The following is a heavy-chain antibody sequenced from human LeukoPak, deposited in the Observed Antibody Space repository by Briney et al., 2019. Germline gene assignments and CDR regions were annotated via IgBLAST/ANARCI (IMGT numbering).Heavy chain of an antibody. J-gene: IGHJ4*02. CDR1: GGSFSGYY. CDR3: ARHDPNYYDSSGYLDY. CDR2: INHSGST. D-gene: IGHD3-22*01. Sequence: SETLSPTCAVYGGSFSGYYWSWIRQPPGKGLEWIGEINHSGSTNYNPSLKSRVTISVDTSKNQFSLKLSSVTAADTAVYYCARHDPNYYDSSGYLDYWGQGTLVTVSS. V-gene: IGHV4-34*01.